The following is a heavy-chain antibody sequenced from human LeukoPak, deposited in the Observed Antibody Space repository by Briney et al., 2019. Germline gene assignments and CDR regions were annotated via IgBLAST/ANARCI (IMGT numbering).Heavy chain of an antibody. CDR1: GFTFSSNP. CDR2: ISSGSTTI. Sequence: GGSLRLSCAASGFTFSSNPMNWVRQAPGKGLEWVPYISSGSTTIYYADSVKGRFTISRDNAKSSLYLRMNSLRAEDTAVYYCARAQTNWGQGTLVTVSS. D-gene: IGHD4-11*01. J-gene: IGHJ4*02. V-gene: IGHV3-48*01. CDR3: ARAQTN.